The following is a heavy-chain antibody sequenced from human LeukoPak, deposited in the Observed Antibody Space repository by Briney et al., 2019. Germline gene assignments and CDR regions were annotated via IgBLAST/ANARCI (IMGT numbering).Heavy chain of an antibody. CDR3: ARDRPFVVVVAATGIGYYYYMDV. V-gene: IGHV3-30*02. CDR2: IRYDGSNK. Sequence: GGSLRLCCAASGFTFSSYGMHWVRQAPGKGLEWVAFIRYDGSNKYYADSVKGRFTISRDNSKNTLYLQMNSLRAEDTAVYYCARDRPFVVVVAATGIGYYYYMDVWGKGTTVTVSS. CDR1: GFTFSSYG. J-gene: IGHJ6*03. D-gene: IGHD2-15*01.